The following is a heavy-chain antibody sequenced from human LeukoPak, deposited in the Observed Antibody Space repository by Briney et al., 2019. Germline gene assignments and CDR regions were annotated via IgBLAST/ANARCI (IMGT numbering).Heavy chain of an antibody. CDR1: GYDFTDYY. Sequence: ASVKVSCKASGYDFTDYYMHCMRQAPGQGFEWMGWINPNDGDTNYAQKFQGKVTMTRDTSISTAHMEVSRLRSDDTAVYYCARANFLYCSSTTCLFDYWGQGTLVTVSS. D-gene: IGHD2-2*01. J-gene: IGHJ4*02. CDR3: ARANFLYCSSTTCLFDY. CDR2: INPNDGDT. V-gene: IGHV1-2*02.